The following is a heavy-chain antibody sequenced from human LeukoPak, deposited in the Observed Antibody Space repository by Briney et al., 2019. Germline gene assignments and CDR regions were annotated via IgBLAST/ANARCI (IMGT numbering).Heavy chain of an antibody. CDR3: ARSPPRLGYDYFDY. Sequence: GESLKISCKGSGYSFTSYWIGWVRQMPGKGLEWTGIIYPGDSDTRYSPSFQGQVTISADKSISTAYLQWSSLKASDAAMYYCARSPPRLGYDYFDYWGQGTLVTVSS. V-gene: IGHV5-51*01. CDR1: GYSFTSYW. D-gene: IGHD7-27*01. J-gene: IGHJ4*02. CDR2: IYPGDSDT.